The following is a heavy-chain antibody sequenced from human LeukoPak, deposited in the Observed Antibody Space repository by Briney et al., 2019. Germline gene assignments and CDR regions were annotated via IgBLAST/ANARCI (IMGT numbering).Heavy chain of an antibody. CDR1: GFTFSSYA. V-gene: IGHV3-23*01. CDR2: ISGSGGST. CDR3: AKATNIVVVTAPDY. Sequence: GGSLRLSCAAYGFTFSSYAMSWVRQAPGKGLEWVSAISGSGGSTYYADSVKGRFTISRDNSKNTLYLQMNSLRAEDTAVYYCAKATNIVVVTAPDYWGQGTLVTVSS. J-gene: IGHJ4*02. D-gene: IGHD2-21*02.